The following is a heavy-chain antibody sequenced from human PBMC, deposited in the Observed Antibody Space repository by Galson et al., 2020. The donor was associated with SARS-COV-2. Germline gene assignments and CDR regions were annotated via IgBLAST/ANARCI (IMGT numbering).Heavy chain of an antibody. D-gene: IGHD1-26*01. CDR2: IYGNGNT. CDR1: GGSISNGYY. V-gene: IGHV4-38-2*02. J-gene: IGHJ5*02. Sequence: ASETLSLTCTVSGGSISNGYYWGWIRQPPGKGLEWIGSIYGNGNTYYNPSLESRLTMSVDTSKNAFSLRLRSVTAADTAVYYCARDKRIWDIGTYFWFDPWGQGTLVTVSS. CDR3: ARDKRIWDIGTYFWFDP.